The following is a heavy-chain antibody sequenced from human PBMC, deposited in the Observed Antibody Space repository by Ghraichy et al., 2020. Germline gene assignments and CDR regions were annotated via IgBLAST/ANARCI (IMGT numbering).Heavy chain of an antibody. CDR3: AYRKRRAPHGGSYDYYYGMDV. CDR1: GGSFSGYY. Sequence: SETLSLTCAVYGGSFSGYYWSRIRQPPGKGLEWIGVINHSGSTNYNPTLKSRVTISVDTSKNQFSLKLSPVTAADTAVYYCAYRKRRAPHGGSYDYYYGMDVWGQGTTVTVSS. D-gene: IGHD1-26*01. J-gene: IGHJ6*02. V-gene: IGHV4-34*01. CDR2: INHSGST.